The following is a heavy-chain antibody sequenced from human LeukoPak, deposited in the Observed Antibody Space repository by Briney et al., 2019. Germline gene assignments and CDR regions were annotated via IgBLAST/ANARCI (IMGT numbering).Heavy chain of an antibody. CDR2: IYNNGST. CDR3: ARHAVWFGELALDY. CDR1: GGSISSYS. J-gene: IGHJ4*02. D-gene: IGHD3-10*01. V-gene: IGHV4-59*08. Sequence: SDTLSLTCTVSGGSISSYSWSWLRQPPGKGLEWIGYIYNNGSTKNNPSLKSRVTISVDTSKNQFSLKLSSVTAADTAVYYCARHAVWFGELALDYWGQGTLVTVSS.